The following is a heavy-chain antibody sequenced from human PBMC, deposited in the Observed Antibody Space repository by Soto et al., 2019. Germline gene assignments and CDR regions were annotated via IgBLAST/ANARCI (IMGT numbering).Heavy chain of an antibody. J-gene: IGHJ4*02. CDR1: GFTFSNAWIN. CDR2: VYYSGST. V-gene: IGHV4-39*01. Sequence: PGGSLRLSCAASGFTFSNAWINWVRQAPGKGLEWIGSVYYSGSTYYNPSLESRVTISVDKSKNQFSLKLMSLSAADTAVYYCGRLEGLATISYYFDYWGQGALVTVSS. D-gene: IGHD3-9*01. CDR3: GRLEGLATISYYFDY.